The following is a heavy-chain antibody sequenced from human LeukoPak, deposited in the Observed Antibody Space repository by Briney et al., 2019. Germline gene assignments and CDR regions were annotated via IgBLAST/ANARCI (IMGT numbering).Heavy chain of an antibody. J-gene: IGHJ4*02. Sequence: ESGPTLVNPTQTLTLTCTFSGFSLSTSGVGVGWTRQPPGKALEWLAFIYWDDDKRYSPYLQNRLAIVKDTSRNQVVLIMTNVDPADTATYYCARRVSGYTTGWSSGLFDYWGQGTLVTVSP. V-gene: IGHV2-5*02. D-gene: IGHD6-25*01. CDR1: GFSLSTSGVG. CDR2: IYWDDDK. CDR3: ARRVSGYTTGWSSGLFDY.